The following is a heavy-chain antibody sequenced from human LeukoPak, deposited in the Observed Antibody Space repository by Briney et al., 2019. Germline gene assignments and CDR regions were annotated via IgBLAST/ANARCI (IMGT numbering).Heavy chain of an antibody. V-gene: IGHV1-69*04. CDR3: ARTTRSGFWSGYYNY. J-gene: IGHJ4*02. D-gene: IGHD3-3*01. Sequence: ASVKVSCKASGGTFSSYAISWVRQAPGQGLEWMGRIIPILGIANYAQKFQGRVTITADKSTSTAYMELSSLRSEDTAVYYCARTTRSGFWSGYYNYWGQGTLVTVSS. CDR2: IIPILGIA. CDR1: GGTFSSYA.